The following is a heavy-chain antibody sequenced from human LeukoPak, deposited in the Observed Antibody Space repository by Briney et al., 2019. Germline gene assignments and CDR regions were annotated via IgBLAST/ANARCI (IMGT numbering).Heavy chain of an antibody. Sequence: SKTLSLTCAVSGASMNTHYWSWIRQPPGKGLEWIGYMLDTVTTKDNPSLKSRFTLSADTSKNQFSLRLTSVTAADTAVYYCATIKRGNIFGYFDFWGQGIPVTVSS. CDR1: GASMNTHY. CDR2: MLDTVTT. CDR3: ATIKRGNIFGYFDF. J-gene: IGHJ4*02. V-gene: IGHV4-59*11. D-gene: IGHD5-18*01.